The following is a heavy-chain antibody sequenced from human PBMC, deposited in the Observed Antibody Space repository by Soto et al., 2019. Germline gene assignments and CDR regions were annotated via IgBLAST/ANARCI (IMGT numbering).Heavy chain of an antibody. V-gene: IGHV3-11*01. CDR1: GFTFSDSY. J-gene: IGHJ6*02. CDR3: ARVSWREKYGMDV. Sequence: LRLSCAASGFTFSDSYMSWIRQAPGKGLEWISYITFSGNTVYYADSLKGRFTISRDNAKNSLYLQMNRLRAEDTAVYYCARVSWREKYGMDVWGQGTTVTVSS. CDR2: ITFSGNTV.